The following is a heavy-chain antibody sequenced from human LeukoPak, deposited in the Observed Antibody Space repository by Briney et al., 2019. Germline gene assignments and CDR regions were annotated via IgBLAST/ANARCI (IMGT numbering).Heavy chain of an antibody. CDR3: AREDGSRSSVSFDY. CDR2: ISYDGSNK. CDR1: GFTFSSYA. Sequence: PGGSLRLSCAASGFTFSSYAMHWVRQAPGKGLEGVAVISYDGSNKYYADSVKGRFTISRDNSKNTLYLQMNSLRAEDTAVYYCAREDGSRSSVSFDYWGQGTLVTVPS. V-gene: IGHV3-30-3*01. D-gene: IGHD6-6*01. J-gene: IGHJ4*02.